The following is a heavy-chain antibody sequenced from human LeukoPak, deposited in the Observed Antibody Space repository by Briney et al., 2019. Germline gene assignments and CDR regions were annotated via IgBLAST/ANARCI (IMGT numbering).Heavy chain of an antibody. Sequence: PSETLSLTCTVSGGSISSYYWSWIRQPPGKGLEWIGYIFYSGSTNYNPSLKSRVTISVDTSKNQFSLKLSSVTAADTAVYYCARHTSYNTVYFDYWGQGTLVTVSS. CDR1: GGSISSYY. J-gene: IGHJ4*02. CDR2: IFYSGST. D-gene: IGHD1-1*01. V-gene: IGHV4-59*01. CDR3: ARHTSYNTVYFDY.